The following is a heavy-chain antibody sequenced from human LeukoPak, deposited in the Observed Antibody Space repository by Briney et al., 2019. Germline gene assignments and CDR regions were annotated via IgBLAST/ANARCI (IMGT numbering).Heavy chain of an antibody. CDR2: INQDGNEK. D-gene: IGHD7-27*01. V-gene: IGHV3-7*01. Sequence: GGSLRLSCVASEFPFNIYWMGWVRLAPGKGLEWVANINQDGNEKYYVDSVKGRFTISRDNAKSSLYLQMNNLRAEDTAVYYCARLNWGRGDLWGQGALVTVSS. J-gene: IGHJ5*02. CDR1: EFPFNIYW. CDR3: ARLNWGRGDL.